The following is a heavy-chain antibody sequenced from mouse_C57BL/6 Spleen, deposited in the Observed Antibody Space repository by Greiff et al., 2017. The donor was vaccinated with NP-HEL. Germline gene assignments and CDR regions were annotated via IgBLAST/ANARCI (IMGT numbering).Heavy chain of an antibody. CDR3: ARGQYRTWGFMDY. V-gene: IGHV1-18*01. J-gene: IGHJ4*01. CDR1: GYTFTDYN. CDR2: INPNNGGT. Sequence: EVQLQQSGPELVEPGASVKIPCKASGYTFTDYNMDWVKQSHGKSLEWIGDINPNNGGTIYNQKFKGKATLTVDKSSSTAYMELRSVTSEDTAVYYCARGQYRTWGFMDYWGQGTSVTVSS. D-gene: IGHD2-14*01.